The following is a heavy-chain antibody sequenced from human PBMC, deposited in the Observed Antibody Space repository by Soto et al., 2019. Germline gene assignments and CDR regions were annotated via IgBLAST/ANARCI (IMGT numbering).Heavy chain of an antibody. V-gene: IGHV3-9*01. CDR2: ISWNSGSI. D-gene: IGHD3-3*01. CDR3: AKAKRDWSGYYRELYYYYMDV. CDR1: GFTFDDYA. J-gene: IGHJ6*03. Sequence: GGSLRLSCAASGFTFDDYAMHWVRQAPGKGLEWVSGISWNSGSIGYADSVKGRFTISRDNAKNSLYLQMNSLRAEDTALYYCAKAKRDWSGYYRELYYYYMDVWGKGTTVTVSS.